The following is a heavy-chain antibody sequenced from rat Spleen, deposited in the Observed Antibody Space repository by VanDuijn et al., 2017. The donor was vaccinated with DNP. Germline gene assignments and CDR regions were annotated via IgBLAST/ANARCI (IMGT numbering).Heavy chain of an antibody. D-gene: IGHD1-11*01. CDR3: ITFEGRNA. CDR1: GFTFSNYD. CDR2: IAYDGGIT. V-gene: IGHV5-20*01. Sequence: EVQLVESGGGLVQPGRSLKLSCAASGFTFSNYDMAWVRQAPTKGLEWVAYIAYDGGITYYGDSVKGRFTISRDNAKSTLYLQMDSLRSEDTATYYCITFEGRNAWGQGTSVTVSS. J-gene: IGHJ4*01.